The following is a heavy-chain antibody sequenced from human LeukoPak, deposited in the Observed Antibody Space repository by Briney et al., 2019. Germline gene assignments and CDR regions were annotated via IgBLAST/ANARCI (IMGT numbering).Heavy chain of an antibody. D-gene: IGHD1-20*01. J-gene: IGHJ4*02. V-gene: IGHV4-59*01. CDR1: GGSISSYY. CDR3: AREITGNPYYFDY. CDR2: IYYSGST. Sequence: SETLSLTCTVSGGSISSYYWSWIRQPPGKGLEWIGYIYYSGSTNYNPSLKSRVTISVDTSKNQFSLKLSSVTAADTAVYYCAREITGNPYYFDYWGQGTLVTVSS.